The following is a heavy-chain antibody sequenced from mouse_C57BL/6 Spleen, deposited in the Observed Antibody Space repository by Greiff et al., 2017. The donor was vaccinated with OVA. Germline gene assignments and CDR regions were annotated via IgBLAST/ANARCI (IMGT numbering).Heavy chain of an antibody. J-gene: IGHJ2*01. CDR1: GFTFTSYA. CDR2: ISPGVSYT. CDR3: ARGRDYCGSCAYDYGC. D-gene: IGHD1-1*01. V-gene: IGHV5-4*01. Sequence: EVQLLQSGAGFVKPGASVKLSCAASGFTFTSYAMPWVRQTPEKGLEWIGTISPGVSYTYYPQKVKGRFTFSRDNAKHNVYLQMSHLKSEDTAVYYCARGRDYCGSCAYDYGCWGQVATLTV.